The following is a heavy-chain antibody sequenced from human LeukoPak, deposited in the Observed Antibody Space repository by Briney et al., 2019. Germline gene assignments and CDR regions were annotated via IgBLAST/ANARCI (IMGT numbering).Heavy chain of an antibody. J-gene: IGHJ4*02. Sequence: SETLSLTCNVSSGSISSGTHYWSWVRQRPGKGLEWIGHIFHSGSTYYNPSLQSQTIISIDTSKNQFSLNLNSVTAADTAVYYCARVLTIGGMRFDSWGQGTLVTVSS. CDR3: ARVLTIGGMRFDS. CDR2: IFHSGST. CDR1: SGSISSGTHY. V-gene: IGHV4-31*01. D-gene: IGHD3-10*01.